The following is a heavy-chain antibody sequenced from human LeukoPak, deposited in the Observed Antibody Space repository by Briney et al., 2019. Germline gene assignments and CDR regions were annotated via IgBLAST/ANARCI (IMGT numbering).Heavy chain of an antibody. J-gene: IGHJ3*02. V-gene: IGHV4-59*08. Sequence: SETLSLTCTVSGGSISSYYWSWIRQPPGKGLEWIGYIYYSGSTNYNPSLKSRVTISVDTSKNQFSLKLSSVTAADTAVYYCARSLTIFGVVTVAFDIWGQGTMVTVSS. D-gene: IGHD3-3*01. CDR2: IYYSGST. CDR3: ARSLTIFGVVTVAFDI. CDR1: GGSISSYY.